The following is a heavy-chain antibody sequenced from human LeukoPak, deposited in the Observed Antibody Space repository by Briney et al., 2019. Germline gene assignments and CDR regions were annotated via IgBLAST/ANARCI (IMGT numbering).Heavy chain of an antibody. CDR3: ARDLRDNAFDI. CDR1: GASISRYY. J-gene: IGHJ3*02. V-gene: IGHV4-59*01. CDR2: ILYSGTT. Sequence: SETLSLTCTVFGASISRYYWTWIRQPPGKRLEWIGSILYSGTTNNNPSLKSRVTISVDTSKNQFSLKPSSVTAEDTAMYYCARDLRDNAFDIWGQGTVVTVSS.